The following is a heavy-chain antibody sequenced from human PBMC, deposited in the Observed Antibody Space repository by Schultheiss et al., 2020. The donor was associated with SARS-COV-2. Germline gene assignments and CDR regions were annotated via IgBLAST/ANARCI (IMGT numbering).Heavy chain of an antibody. Sequence: GGSLRLSCAASGFTFGDYSMHWLRRAPGKGLEWVSGITWNSGQIGYADSVKGRFTISRDNAKNSLFLQMDSLTAEDTAVYYCARSLNYASVYYYYYGMDVWGQGTTVTVSS. CDR1: GFTFGDYS. V-gene: IGHV3-9*01. D-gene: IGHD4-11*01. J-gene: IGHJ6*02. CDR3: ARSLNYASVYYYYYGMDV. CDR2: ITWNSGQI.